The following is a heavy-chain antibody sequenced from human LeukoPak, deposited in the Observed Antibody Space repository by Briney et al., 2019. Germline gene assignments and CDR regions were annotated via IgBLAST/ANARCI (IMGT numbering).Heavy chain of an antibody. CDR2: IWYDGSNK. J-gene: IGHJ4*02. V-gene: IGHV3-33*08. CDR1: GFTFSSYC. D-gene: IGHD1-14*01. Sequence: GGSLRLSCAASGFTFSSYCIHWVRQAPGKGLEWVAVIWYDGSNKYYADSVKGRFTISRDNSKNTLYLQMNSLRAEDTAVYYCARDPELGGGYYFDYWGQGTLVTVSS. CDR3: ARDPELGGGYYFDY.